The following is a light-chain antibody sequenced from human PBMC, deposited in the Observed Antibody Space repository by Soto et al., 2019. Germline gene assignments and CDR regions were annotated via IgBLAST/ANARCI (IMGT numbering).Light chain of an antibody. J-gene: IGLJ2*01. Sequence: QSVLTQPASVSGSPGQSITISCTGTSSDIGSYDLVSWYQQHPGNAPRLIIYEVNKRPSGVSNRFSGSKSGNTASLTVSGLQAEDGAEYYCCSDATTTLFGGRTKLTVL. CDR3: CSDATTTL. V-gene: IGLV2-23*02. CDR2: EVN. CDR1: SSDIGSYDL.